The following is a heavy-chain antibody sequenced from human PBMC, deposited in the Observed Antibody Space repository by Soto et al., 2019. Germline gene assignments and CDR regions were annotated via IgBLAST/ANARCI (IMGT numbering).Heavy chain of an antibody. Sequence: QVQLQQWGAGLLKPSETLSLTCAVYGGSFSGYYWSWIRQPPGKGREWIGEINHSGSTNYNPSLKSRVTISVDTSKNQFSLKRSSVTASDTAVYYCARGAAALDNWGKRTLVNVSS. CDR2: INHSGST. D-gene: IGHD2-2*01. CDR1: GGSFSGYY. CDR3: ARGAAALDN. V-gene: IGHV4-34*01. J-gene: IGHJ4*02.